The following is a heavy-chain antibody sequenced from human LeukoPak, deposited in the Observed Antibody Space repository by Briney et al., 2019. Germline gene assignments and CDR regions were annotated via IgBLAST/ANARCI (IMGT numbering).Heavy chain of an antibody. CDR1: GYAFTNYY. V-gene: IGHV1-46*01. CDR2: LDPRSGTA. D-gene: IGHD6-19*01. J-gene: IGHJ4*02. Sequence: GASVQVSCKASGYAFTNYYIHWVRQAPGQGLEGMGMLDPRSGTATYAQKFKGRVTMTRDTSTATAYMELTSLTSDDTAVFFCARVREAVTGRGLDYWGQGTLITVSS. CDR3: ARVREAVTGRGLDY.